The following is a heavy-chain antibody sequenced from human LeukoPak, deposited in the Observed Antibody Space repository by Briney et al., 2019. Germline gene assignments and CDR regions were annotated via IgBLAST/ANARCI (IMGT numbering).Heavy chain of an antibody. V-gene: IGHV1-2*02. Sequence: ASVKVSCKASGYTFTGYYMHWVRQAPGQGLEWMGWINPNSGGTNYAQKFQGRVTMTTDSSTSTAYMELRSLRSDDTAVYYCARGPIIDIVVIPAAADYYHMDVWGKGTTVTVSS. CDR3: ARGPIIDIVVIPAAADYYHMDV. D-gene: IGHD2-2*01. CDR1: GYTFTGYY. CDR2: INPNSGGT. J-gene: IGHJ6*03.